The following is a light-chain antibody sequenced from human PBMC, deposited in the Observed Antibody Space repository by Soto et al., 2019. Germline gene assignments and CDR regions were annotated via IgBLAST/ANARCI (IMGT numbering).Light chain of an antibody. CDR3: SSYIINSTLVI. Sequence: QSVLTQPASVSGSPGQSITISCTGTSGDVGTYNYVSWYQQHPGKAPKLMIYEVSNRPSGISNRFSGSKSGNTASLTISGLPAEDGADYYCSSYIINSTLVIFGGGTKVTVL. CDR2: EVS. V-gene: IGLV2-14*01. J-gene: IGLJ2*01. CDR1: SGDVGTYNY.